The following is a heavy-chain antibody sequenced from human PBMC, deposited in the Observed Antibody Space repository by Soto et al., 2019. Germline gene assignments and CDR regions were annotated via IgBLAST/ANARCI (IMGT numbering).Heavy chain of an antibody. CDR1: GFTFSSYG. V-gene: IGHV3-30*18. CDR2: ISYDGSNK. J-gene: IGHJ4*02. D-gene: IGHD6-19*01. Sequence: GGSLRLSCAASGFTFSSYGMHWVRQAPGKGLEWVAVISYDGSNKYYADSVKGRFTISRDNSKNTLYLQMNSLRAEDTAVYYCAKVAVSSGWYRTGGFDYWGQGTLVTVSS. CDR3: AKVAVSSGWYRTGGFDY.